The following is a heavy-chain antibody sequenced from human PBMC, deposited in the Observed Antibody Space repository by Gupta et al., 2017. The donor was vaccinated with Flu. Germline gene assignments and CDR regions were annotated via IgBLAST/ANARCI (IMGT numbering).Heavy chain of an antibody. CDR3: AAALVGCSVNSCYPP. Sequence: VRWVRQAGEQRIEWIGWIVVGRGNTNDAQKFQERVTISRDMSTGTAYMELSSLRSEDTDVYYCAAALVGCSVNSCYPPWGPGTLVPVSS. V-gene: IGHV1-58*01. J-gene: IGHJ5*02. D-gene: IGHD2-2*01. CDR2: IVVGRGNT.